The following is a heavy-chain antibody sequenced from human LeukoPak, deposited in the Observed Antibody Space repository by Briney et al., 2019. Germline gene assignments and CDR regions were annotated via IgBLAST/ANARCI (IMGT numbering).Heavy chain of an antibody. J-gene: IGHJ4*02. Sequence: GESLKTSCKGSGYSFTSYWIGWVRQMPGKGLEWMGIIYPGGSETRYDPSFQGQVTISADSSTSTAYLQWSSLRASDTAMYYCARASRDGYNQNFDHWGQGTLVTVSS. CDR1: GYSFTSYW. V-gene: IGHV5-51*01. CDR2: IYPGGSET. CDR3: ARASRDGYNQNFDH. D-gene: IGHD5-24*01.